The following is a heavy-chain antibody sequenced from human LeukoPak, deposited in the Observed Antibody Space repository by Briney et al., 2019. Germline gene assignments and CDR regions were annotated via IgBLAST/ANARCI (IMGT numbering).Heavy chain of an antibody. CDR1: GYTFTGYY. D-gene: IGHD6-13*01. CDR2: INPNSGGT. CDR3: AREGQQLVEGSFDY. V-gene: IGHV1-2*02. Sequence: ASVKVSCKASGYTFTGYYMHWVRQAPGQGLEWMRWINPNSGGTNYAQKFQGRVTMTRDTSISTAYMELSRLRSDDTAVYYCAREGQQLVEGSFDYWGQGTLVTVSS. J-gene: IGHJ4*02.